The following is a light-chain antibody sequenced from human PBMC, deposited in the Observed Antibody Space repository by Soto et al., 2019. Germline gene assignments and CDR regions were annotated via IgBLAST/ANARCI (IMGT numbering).Light chain of an antibody. CDR3: QQRSNWPLT. CDR1: QSVSSY. J-gene: IGKJ4*01. CDR2: DAS. Sequence: EIVLTQSPPTLSLSPGERATLSFRASQSVSSYLAWYQQKPGQAPRLLIYDASNRATGIPARFSGSGSGTDFTLTISSLEPEDFAVYYCQQRSNWPLTFGGGTKVDIK. V-gene: IGKV3-11*01.